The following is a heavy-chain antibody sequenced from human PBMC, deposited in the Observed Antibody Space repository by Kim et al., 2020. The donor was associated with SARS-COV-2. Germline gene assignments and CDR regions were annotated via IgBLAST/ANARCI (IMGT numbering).Heavy chain of an antibody. Sequence: ASVKVSCKASGFSFTSYDIYWVRQATGQGLEWMGWMNVDSGNTGYVEKFRGRVMMTRDTSKSTAYMELSSLRSDDTAVYYCARVMGSGSYYGYNYAMDVWGQGTTDTVS. CDR2: MNVDSGNT. CDR3: ARVMGSGSYYGYNYAMDV. D-gene: IGHD3-10*01. CDR1: GFSFTSYD. J-gene: IGHJ6*02. V-gene: IGHV1-8*01.